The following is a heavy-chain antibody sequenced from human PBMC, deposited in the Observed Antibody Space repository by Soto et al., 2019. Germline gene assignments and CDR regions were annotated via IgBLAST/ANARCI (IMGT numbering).Heavy chain of an antibody. J-gene: IGHJ4*02. Sequence: GSLRLSCEASGFAFSRYAMSCVRQSPGKGLEWVSAISGSGGSTYYADSVKGRFTISRDNSKNTLYLQMNSLRAEDTAVYYCAKGAPIAVAFPPGYWGQGNLVTVSA. CDR1: GFAFSRYA. D-gene: IGHD6-19*01. V-gene: IGHV3-23*01. CDR2: ISGSGGST. CDR3: AKGAPIAVAFPPGY.